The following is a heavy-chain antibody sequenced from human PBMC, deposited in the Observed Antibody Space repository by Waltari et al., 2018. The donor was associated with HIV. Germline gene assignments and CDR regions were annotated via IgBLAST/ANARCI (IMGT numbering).Heavy chain of an antibody. CDR1: GFPFSTYW. Sequence: EVQLVESGGGLVQPGGSLRLSCAASGFPFSTYWMGWVRQAPGKGLEWVANIKQDGSEKFYLDSVKGRFTISRDNAKNSIYLQMNSLTAEDTAIYYCTRDGSGWSNYWGQGTLVTVSS. CDR3: TRDGSGWSNY. J-gene: IGHJ4*02. D-gene: IGHD6-19*01. V-gene: IGHV3-7*01. CDR2: IKQDGSEK.